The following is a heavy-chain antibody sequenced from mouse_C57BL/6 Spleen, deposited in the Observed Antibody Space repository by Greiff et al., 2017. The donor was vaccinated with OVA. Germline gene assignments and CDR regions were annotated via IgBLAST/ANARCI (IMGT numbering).Heavy chain of an antibody. Sequence: VQLQQSGAELVRPGASVKLSCTASGFNIKDDYMHWVKQRPEQGLEWIGWIDPENGDTESASKFQGKATITAATSSNTAYRQLSSLTSEDTSVYYCTTTIPITTVVQPFDYWGQGTTLTVSS. CDR1: GFNIKDDY. J-gene: IGHJ2*01. V-gene: IGHV14-4*01. CDR3: TTTIPITTVVQPFDY. CDR2: IDPENGDT. D-gene: IGHD1-1*01.